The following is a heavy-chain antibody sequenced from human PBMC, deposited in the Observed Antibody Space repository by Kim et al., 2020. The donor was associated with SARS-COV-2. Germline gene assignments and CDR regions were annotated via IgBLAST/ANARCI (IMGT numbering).Heavy chain of an antibody. CDR3: ARGNYYGSGSSAFYEDYFDY. V-gene: IGHV3-33*01. D-gene: IGHD3-10*01. J-gene: IGHJ4*02. CDR1: GFTFSSYR. Sequence: GGSLRLSCAASGFTFSSYRMHWVRQAPGKGLEWVAVIWYDGSNKYYADSVKGRFTISRDNSKNTLYLQMNSLRAEDTAVYYCARGNYYGSGSSAFYEDYFDYWGQGTLVTVSS. CDR2: IWYDGSNK.